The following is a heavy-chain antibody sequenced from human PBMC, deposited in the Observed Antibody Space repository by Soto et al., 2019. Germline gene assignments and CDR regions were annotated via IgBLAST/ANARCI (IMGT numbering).Heavy chain of an antibody. CDR2: IYYSGST. J-gene: IGHJ4*02. V-gene: IGHV4-31*03. Sequence: TLSLTCTVSGGSISSGGYYWSWIRQHPGKGLEWIGYIYYSGSTYYNPSLKSRVTISVDTSKNQFSLKLSSVTAADTAVYYCARVVGYCTNGVYYKGGMYYFDYWGQGTLVTVSS. D-gene: IGHD2-8*01. CDR3: ARVVGYCTNGVYYKGGMYYFDY. CDR1: GGSISSGGYY.